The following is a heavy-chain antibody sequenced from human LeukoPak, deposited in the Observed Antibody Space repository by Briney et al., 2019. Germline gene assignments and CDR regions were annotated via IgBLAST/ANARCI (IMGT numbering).Heavy chain of an antibody. CDR2: IYYAGSS. CDR3: ARQAVIIPTGMEGPWFDP. V-gene: IGHV4-61*03. D-gene: IGHD2/OR15-2a*01. CDR1: GASISSSTYY. Sequence: SETLSLTCTVSGASISSSTYYWSWIRQPPGKGLEWIANIYYAGSSNYNPSLKSRVSVSIDASKNHLSLKLTSVTAADTAIYYCARQAVIIPTGMEGPWFDPWGQGTLVAVSS. J-gene: IGHJ5*02.